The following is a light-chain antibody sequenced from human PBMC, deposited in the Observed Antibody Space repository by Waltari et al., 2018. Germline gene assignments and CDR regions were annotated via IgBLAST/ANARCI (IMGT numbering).Light chain of an antibody. CDR1: RPRSKS. Sequence: SSELTQDPAVSVALGQTVRIISQGDRPRSKSARLYQQKPGQAPVLVLYGKNNRPSGIPDRFSGSSSGNTASLTITGAQAEDEADYYCNSRDSSGNHWVFGGGTKLTVL. CDR2: GKN. V-gene: IGLV3-19*01. CDR3: NSRDSSGNHWV. J-gene: IGLJ3*02.